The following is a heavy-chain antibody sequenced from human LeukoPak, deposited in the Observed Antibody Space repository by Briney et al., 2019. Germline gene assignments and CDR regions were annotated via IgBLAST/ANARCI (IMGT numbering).Heavy chain of an antibody. CDR2: IILIFGTA. CDR1: GGTFSSYA. Sequence: SVKVSCKASGGTFSSYAISWVRQAPGQGLEWMGGIILIFGTANYTQKFQGRVTITADKSTSTAYMELSSLRSEDTAVYYCARETGYCSSTSCYLYYYGMDVWGKGTTVTVSS. CDR3: ARETGYCSSTSCYLYYYGMDV. J-gene: IGHJ6*04. V-gene: IGHV1-69*06. D-gene: IGHD2-2*01.